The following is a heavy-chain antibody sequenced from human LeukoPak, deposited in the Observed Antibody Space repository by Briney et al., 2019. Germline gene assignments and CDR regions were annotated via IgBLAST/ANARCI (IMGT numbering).Heavy chain of an antibody. J-gene: IGHJ4*02. V-gene: IGHV1-69*13. D-gene: IGHD6-6*01. CDR3: ARGRYLSSSSNFFW. CDR2: IIPIFGTA. Sequence: SVKVSCKASGYTFTSYDINWVRQAPGQGLEWMGGIIPIFGTANYAQKFQGRVTITADESTSTAYMELSSLRSEDTAVYYCARGRYLSSSSNFFWWGQGTLVTVSS. CDR1: GYTFTSYD.